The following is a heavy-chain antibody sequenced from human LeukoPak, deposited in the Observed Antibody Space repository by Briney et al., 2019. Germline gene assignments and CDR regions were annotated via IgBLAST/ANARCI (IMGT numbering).Heavy chain of an antibody. V-gene: IGHV3-30*14. J-gene: IGHJ6*02. Sequence: GGSLRLSCAASGFTFSSYAMHWVRQAPGKGLEWVAVISYDGSNKYYADSVKGRFTISRDNSKNTLYLQMNSLRAEDTAVYYCARDTNSGSHYYGMDVWGQGTTVTVSS. D-gene: IGHD1-26*01. CDR2: ISYDGSNK. CDR1: GFTFSSYA. CDR3: ARDTNSGSHYYGMDV.